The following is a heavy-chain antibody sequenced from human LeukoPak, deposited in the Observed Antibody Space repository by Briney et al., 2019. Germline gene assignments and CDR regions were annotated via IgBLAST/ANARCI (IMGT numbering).Heavy chain of an antibody. CDR3: ATVAGGRSDV. J-gene: IGHJ6*04. D-gene: IGHD6-19*01. CDR1: GFTFSIYA. V-gene: IGHV3-23*01. CDR2: ISGSGGTT. Sequence: GGSLRLSCDASGFTFSIYAMSWVRQGPGKGLEWVSGISGSGGTTYYADSVKGRFTISRDNSKNTLYLQMNSLRAEDTAVYYCATVAGGRSDVWGKGTTVTVSS.